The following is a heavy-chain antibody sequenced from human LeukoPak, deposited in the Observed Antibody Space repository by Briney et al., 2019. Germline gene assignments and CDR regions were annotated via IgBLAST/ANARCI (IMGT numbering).Heavy chain of an antibody. D-gene: IGHD1-26*01. CDR1: GGSISSFY. CDR2: TKGATT. J-gene: IGHJ4*02. V-gene: IGHV4-59*01. CDR3: ARGTYSGSYSGYFDY. Sequence: KTSETLSLTCTVSGGSISSFYWGWIRQSPGKGLEWIGCTKGATTYYNPSLKSRVTISVDTSKKQFSLEVTSVTAADTAVYYCARGTYSGSYSGYFDYWGQGTLFTVSS.